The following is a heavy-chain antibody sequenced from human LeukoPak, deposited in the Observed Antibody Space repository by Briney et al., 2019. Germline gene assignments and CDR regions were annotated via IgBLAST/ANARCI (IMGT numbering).Heavy chain of an antibody. CDR3: AKIGCNGWVCKSWGYDY. CDR1: GFTFSNYW. D-gene: IGHD2-8*01. Sequence: GGSLRLSCEASGFTFSNYWMSWVRQAPGKGLEWVANIKEDGSAQYYVDSVRGRFIISRDNAKSSHFLHMNGLRDEDTAVYYCAKIGCNGWVCKSWGYDYWGQGILVTVSS. V-gene: IGHV3-7*01. CDR2: IKEDGSAQ. J-gene: IGHJ4*02.